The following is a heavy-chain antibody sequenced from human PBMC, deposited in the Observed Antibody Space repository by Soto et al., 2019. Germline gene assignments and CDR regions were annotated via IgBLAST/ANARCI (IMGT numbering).Heavy chain of an antibody. V-gene: IGHV3-23*01. Sequence: XGSVRLSCASSVCTFSSYAMSWVRQSPGKWLEWVSAISGSGGSTYYADSVKGRFTISRDNSKNTLYLQMNSLRAEDTAVYYCAKDRTSQLNRYGYGYLGQGTLVIVSS. J-gene: IGHJ4*02. CDR2: ISGSGGST. CDR3: AKDRTSQLNRYGYGY. CDR1: VCTFSSYA. D-gene: IGHD5-18*01.